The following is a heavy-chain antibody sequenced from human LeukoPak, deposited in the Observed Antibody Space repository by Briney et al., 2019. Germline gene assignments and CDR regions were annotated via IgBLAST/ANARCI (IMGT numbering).Heavy chain of an antibody. D-gene: IGHD6-6*01. Sequence: PETLSLTCTVSGGSISSSSYYWGWIRQPPRKGLEWIGSIYYSGSTYYNPSLKSRVTISVDTSKNQFSLKLSSVTAADTAVYYCARGVAAPDTAFDPWGQGTLVTVSS. J-gene: IGHJ5*02. CDR1: GGSISSSSYY. V-gene: IGHV4-39*01. CDR2: IYYSGST. CDR3: ARGVAAPDTAFDP.